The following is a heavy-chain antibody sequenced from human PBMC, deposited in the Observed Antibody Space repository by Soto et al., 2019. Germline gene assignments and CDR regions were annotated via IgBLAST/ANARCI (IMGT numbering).Heavy chain of an antibody. Sequence: EVQLVESGGGLVQPGGSLRLSCAASGFTFSSYSMNWVRQAPGKGLEWVSYISSSSSTIYYADSVKGRFTISRDNAKKSLYLQMNSLRAEDTAVYYCARDTIRGPATYYDFWSGHNSLWGQGTLVTVSS. V-gene: IGHV3-48*01. D-gene: IGHD3-3*01. CDR3: ARDTIRGPATYYDFWSGHNSL. CDR1: GFTFSSYS. J-gene: IGHJ4*02. CDR2: ISSSSSTI.